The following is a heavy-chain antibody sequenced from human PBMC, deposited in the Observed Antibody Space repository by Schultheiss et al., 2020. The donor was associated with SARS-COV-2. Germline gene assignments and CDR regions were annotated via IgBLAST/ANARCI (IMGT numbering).Heavy chain of an antibody. Sequence: GESLKISCEASGFTFSSYSMNWVRLAAGKGLEWLSYVWTSGSGTTTYYADSVKGRFTISRDNAKNSLYLQMNSLRAEDSAVYYCVRDHRYAFDIWGQGTMVTVSS. V-gene: IGHV3-48*01. CDR3: VRDHRYAFDI. J-gene: IGHJ3*02. CDR2: VWTSGSGTTT. CDR1: GFTFSSYS.